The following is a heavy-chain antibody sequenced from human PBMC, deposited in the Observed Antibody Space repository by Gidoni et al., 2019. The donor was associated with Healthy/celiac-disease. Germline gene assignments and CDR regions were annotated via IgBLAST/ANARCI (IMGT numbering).Heavy chain of an antibody. D-gene: IGHD5-12*01. J-gene: IGHJ4*02. V-gene: IGHV5-10-1*03. CDR2: IDPSDSYT. CDR3: ARERRSGYDFDY. CDR1: GYCFTSYR. Sequence: EVPLVLSGAEVKNPGETLRIPCTGSGYCFTSYRISWVRQMPEKGREWMGRIDPSDSYTNYSPSFQCHVTSSADKSISTGYLQWSRLKASDTAMYYCARERRSGYDFDYCGQGTLVTVS.